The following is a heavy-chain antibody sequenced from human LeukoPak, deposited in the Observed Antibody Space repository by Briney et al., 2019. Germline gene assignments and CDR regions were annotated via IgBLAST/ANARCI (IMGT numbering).Heavy chain of an antibody. CDR1: GFTFSTYW. CDR3: AREGRESQGFDY. D-gene: IGHD3-10*01. CDR2: IKQDGYEK. Sequence: GGSLRLSCEASGFTFSTYWMSWVRQAPGKGLEWVANIKQDGYEKYYVDSVKGRFTISRDNAKKSLNLQMNSLRADDTAVYYCAREGRESQGFDYWGQGTLVTVSS. V-gene: IGHV3-7*05. J-gene: IGHJ4*02.